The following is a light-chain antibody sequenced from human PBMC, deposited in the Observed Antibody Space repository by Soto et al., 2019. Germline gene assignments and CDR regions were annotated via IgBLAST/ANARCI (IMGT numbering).Light chain of an antibody. J-gene: IGLJ1*01. CDR2: EVS. V-gene: IGLV2-18*02. Sequence: QSALTQPPSVSGSPGQSVTISCTGTSIDVGSYNRVSWYQQPPGTAPKLLICEVSNRPSGVPDRFSGSKSGNTASLTISGLQAEDEADYYCSSYTSSRTVVFGTGTKLTVL. CDR1: SIDVGSYNR. CDR3: SSYTSSRTVV.